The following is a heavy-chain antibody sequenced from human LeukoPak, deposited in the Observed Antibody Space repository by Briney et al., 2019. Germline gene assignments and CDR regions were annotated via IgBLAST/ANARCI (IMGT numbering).Heavy chain of an antibody. D-gene: IGHD6-13*01. CDR1: GFTFSRYS. CDR2: IGSSGSTI. V-gene: IGHV3-48*04. Sequence: GGSLRLSCAASGFTFSRYSMNWVRQAPGKGLEWVSYIGSSGSTIYYADSVKGRFTISRDNAKNSLYLQMNSLRAEDTALYYCARGTLKAAATDFDYWGQGTLVTVSS. J-gene: IGHJ4*02. CDR3: ARGTLKAAATDFDY.